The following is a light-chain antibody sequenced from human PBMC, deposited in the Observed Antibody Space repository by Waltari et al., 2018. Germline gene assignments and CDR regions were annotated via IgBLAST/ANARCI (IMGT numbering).Light chain of an antibody. V-gene: IGLV2-14*03. CDR1: TNDIGAYTS. CDR3: CSYTRSGLWI. CDR2: DVT. J-gene: IGLJ2*01. Sequence: QSALTQPASVSGSPGQSITPSSPGTTNDIGAYTSFSWYQQHPGTAPKLLIYDVTKWPSGVSNRFSGSKSGNTASLTISRLQAEDEADYYCCSYTRSGLWIFGGGTKLTVL.